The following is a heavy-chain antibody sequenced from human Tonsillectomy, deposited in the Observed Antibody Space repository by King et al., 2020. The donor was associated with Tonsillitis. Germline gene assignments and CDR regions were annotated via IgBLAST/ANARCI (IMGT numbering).Heavy chain of an antibody. J-gene: IGHJ6*03. Sequence: VQLVESGGALVQPGRSLRLSCVASGLTFDDYAMHWVRQPPGQGLEWVSGIIFNSATLGYGDSVRGRFTISRDNGKNTLYLHMDSLVPEDTALYFCAKASGSYYYYYYLDVWGKGTTVTVSS. CDR3: AKASGSYYYYYYLDV. CDR1: GLTFDDYA. D-gene: IGHD3-10*01. V-gene: IGHV3-9*01. CDR2: IIFNSATL.